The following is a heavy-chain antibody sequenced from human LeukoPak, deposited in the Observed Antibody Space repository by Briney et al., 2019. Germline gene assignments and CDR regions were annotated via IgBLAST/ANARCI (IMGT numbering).Heavy chain of an antibody. CDR2: ISGSGGST. CDR3: AKEHYDSSGYYYRYFQH. D-gene: IGHD3-22*01. Sequence: GGSLRLSCAASGFSFSNYAMNWVRQAPGKGLEWVSVISGSGGSTYYADSVKGRFTISRDNSKNTLYLEMNSLRAEDTVVYYCAKEHYDSSGYYYRYFQHWGQGTLVSVSS. V-gene: IGHV3-23*01. J-gene: IGHJ1*01. CDR1: GFSFSNYA.